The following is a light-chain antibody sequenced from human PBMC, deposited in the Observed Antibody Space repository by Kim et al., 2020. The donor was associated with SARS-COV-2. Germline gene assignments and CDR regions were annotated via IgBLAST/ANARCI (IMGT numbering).Light chain of an antibody. CDR2: GAS. V-gene: IGKV3-15*01. CDR1: ENVISN. Sequence: EIVMTQSPGTLSASPGEKVTLSCRASENVISNVAWYRQKPGQPPTVLIYGASTRVTGVPARFGGSESGTEFTLTISNLQSEDFAVYYCHQYKQWPLTFGAGTKVDIK. J-gene: IGKJ4*01. CDR3: HQYKQWPLT.